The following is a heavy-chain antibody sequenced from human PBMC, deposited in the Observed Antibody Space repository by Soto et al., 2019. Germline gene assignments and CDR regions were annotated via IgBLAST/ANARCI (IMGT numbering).Heavy chain of an antibody. J-gene: IGHJ6*02. CDR1: GFSFSSYV. Sequence: QVQLVESGGGVVQPGRSLRLSCAASGFSFSSYVMHWVHQAPGKGLEWVAVISYDGFNKNYADSVKGRFTISRDNSKNTLYLQMNSLRAEDTAAYYCARDRTYSSTWRGDHYYGMDVWGQGTTVTVSS. D-gene: IGHD6-13*01. CDR2: ISYDGFNK. V-gene: IGHV3-30-3*01. CDR3: ARDRTYSSTWRGDHYYGMDV.